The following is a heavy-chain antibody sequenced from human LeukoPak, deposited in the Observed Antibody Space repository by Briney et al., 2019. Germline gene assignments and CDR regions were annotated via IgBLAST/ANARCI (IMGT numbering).Heavy chain of an antibody. CDR2: ISWNSGSI. D-gene: IGHD3-22*01. Sequence: PGRSLRLSCAASGFTFDDYAMHWVRQAPGKGLEWVSGISWNSGSIGYADSVKGRFTISRDNAKNSLYLQMNSLRAEDTAVYYCARVTMTYAFDIWGQGTMVTVSS. J-gene: IGHJ3*02. V-gene: IGHV3-9*01. CDR3: ARVTMTYAFDI. CDR1: GFTFDDYA.